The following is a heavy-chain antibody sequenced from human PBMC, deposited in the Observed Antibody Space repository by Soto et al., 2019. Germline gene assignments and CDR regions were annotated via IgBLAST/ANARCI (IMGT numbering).Heavy chain of an antibody. J-gene: IGHJ4*02. CDR2: IYDSGST. V-gene: IGHV4-31*03. CDR3: ARSSRSYFDY. Sequence: SETLSLTCTVSGGSISRSGYFWSWIRQHPGKGLEWIGYIYDSGSTYYNPSLKSRVSLSVDTSKNQFSLNLTSVTAADTAMYYCARSSRSYFDYWGQGTLVTVSS. CDR1: GGSISRSGYF.